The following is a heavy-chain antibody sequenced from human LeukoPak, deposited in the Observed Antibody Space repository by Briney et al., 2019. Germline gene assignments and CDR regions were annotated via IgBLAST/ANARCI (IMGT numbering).Heavy chain of an antibody. CDR1: GGSISSGGYY. Sequence: PSQTQSLTCTVSGGSISSGGYYWNWIRQDPGKGLEWIGYIYYTGTTYYNPSLKSRVTLSVDTSKNQFSLKLNSVTAADSAVYYCARGPGGELDHWGQGTLVTVSS. CDR2: IYYTGTT. D-gene: IGHD2-8*02. J-gene: IGHJ4*02. CDR3: ARGPGGELDH. V-gene: IGHV4-31*03.